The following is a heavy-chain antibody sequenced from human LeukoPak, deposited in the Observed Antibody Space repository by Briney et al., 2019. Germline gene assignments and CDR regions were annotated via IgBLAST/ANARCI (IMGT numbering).Heavy chain of an antibody. CDR1: GGSISSYY. CDR3: ARDRLVGATFYYYYMDV. CDR2: IYYSGST. Sequence: SETLSLTCTVSGGSISSYYWSWIRQPPGKGLEWIGYIYYSGSTNYNPSLKSRVTISVDTSKNQFSLKLSSVTAADTAVYYCARDRLVGATFYYYYMDVWGKGTTVTVSS. D-gene: IGHD1-26*01. J-gene: IGHJ6*03. V-gene: IGHV4-59*01.